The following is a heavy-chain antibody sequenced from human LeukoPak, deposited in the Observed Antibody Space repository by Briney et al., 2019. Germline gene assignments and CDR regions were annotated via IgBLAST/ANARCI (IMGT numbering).Heavy chain of an antibody. CDR1: GFTFTSSA. Sequence: ASVKVSCKASGFTFTSSAISWVRQAPGQGLEWMGRIIPILGIANYAQKFQGRVTITADKSTSTAYMELSSLRSEDTAVYYCARALSITILGFDYWGQGTLVTVSS. V-gene: IGHV1-69*04. D-gene: IGHD3-3*01. CDR3: ARALSITILGFDY. CDR2: IIPILGIA. J-gene: IGHJ4*02.